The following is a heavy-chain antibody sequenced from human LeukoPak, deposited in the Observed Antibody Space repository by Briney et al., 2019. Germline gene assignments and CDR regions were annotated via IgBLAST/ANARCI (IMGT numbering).Heavy chain of an antibody. D-gene: IGHD5-24*01. CDR2: ITPSDGA. CDR3: ARDRYGDGFAHFDY. V-gene: IGHV1-2*02. Sequence: RASVKVSCKSSGYTFTAYAMHWVQQAPGQGLEWMGWITPSDGANYAQKFQGRVTMTRDTSMSTAYMDLNRLTSDDTAVYFCARDRYGDGFAHFDYWGQGTLVTVSS. J-gene: IGHJ4*02. CDR1: GYTFTAYA.